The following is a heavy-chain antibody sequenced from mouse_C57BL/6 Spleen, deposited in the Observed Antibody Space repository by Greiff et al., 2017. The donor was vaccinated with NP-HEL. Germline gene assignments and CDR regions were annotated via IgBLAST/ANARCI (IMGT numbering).Heavy chain of an antibody. V-gene: IGHV1-77*01. D-gene: IGHD1-1*01. J-gene: IGHJ2*01. CDR3: ASYDGDSYYFDY. CDR1: GYTFTDYY. CDR2: IDPASGST. Sequence: QVQLQQPGAELVKPGASVKISCKASGYTFTDYYIHWVKQRPGQGLEWIGKIDPASGSTYYNEKFKGKATLTVDKSSSTAYMQLSSLTSEDSAVYFCASYDGDSYYFDYWGQGTTLTVSS.